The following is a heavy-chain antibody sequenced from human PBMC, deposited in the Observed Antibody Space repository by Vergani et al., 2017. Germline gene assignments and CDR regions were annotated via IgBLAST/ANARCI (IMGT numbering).Heavy chain of an antibody. Sequence: EVQLVESGGGLVQPGGSLRLSCAASGFTFSSYSMNWVRQAPGKGLEWVSYISSSSSTIYYADSVKGRFTISRDNAKNSLYLQMNSLRAEDTAVYYCARELSSGYDMLTGYYDHFDYWGQGTLVTVSS. J-gene: IGHJ4*02. CDR3: ARELSSGYDMLTGYYDHFDY. V-gene: IGHV3-48*04. D-gene: IGHD3-9*01. CDR1: GFTFSSYS. CDR2: ISSSSSTI.